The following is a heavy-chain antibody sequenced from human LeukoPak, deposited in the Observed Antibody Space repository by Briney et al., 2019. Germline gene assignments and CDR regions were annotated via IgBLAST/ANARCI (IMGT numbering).Heavy chain of an antibody. CDR2: IIPIFGTA. CDR3: ARDLGYYGSGSLDY. V-gene: IGHV1-69*13. D-gene: IGHD3-10*01. J-gene: IGHJ4*02. CDR1: GGTFSSYA. Sequence: GASVKVSCKASGGTFSSYAISWVRQAPGQGLEWMGGIIPIFGTANYAQKFQGRVTITADESTSTAYMELSSLRSEDTAVYYCARDLGYYGSGSLDYWGQGTLVTVSS.